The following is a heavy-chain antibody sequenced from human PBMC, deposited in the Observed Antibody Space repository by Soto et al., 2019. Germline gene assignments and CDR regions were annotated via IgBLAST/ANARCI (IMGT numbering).Heavy chain of an antibody. J-gene: IGHJ4*02. V-gene: IGHV3-33*01. Sequence: GGSLRLSCAASGFTFSRFGMHWVRQAPGKGLEWVAIIWYDGSQQHYADSVKGRFTISRDTSKNILYLQMNSLRAEDTAVYYCTRANTSPFDYWGQGTLVTVSS. CDR1: GFTFSRFG. CDR3: TRANTSPFDY. CDR2: IWYDGSQQ.